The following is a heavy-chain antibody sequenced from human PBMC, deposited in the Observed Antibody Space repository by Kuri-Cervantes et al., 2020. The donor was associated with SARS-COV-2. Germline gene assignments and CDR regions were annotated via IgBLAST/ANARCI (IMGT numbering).Heavy chain of an antibody. V-gene: IGHV3-21*01. Sequence: GGSLRLSCAASGFTFSTYSMTWVRQAPGKGLEWVSSISSSSSQRYYVDSVKGRFTISRDNAKNSLYLQMNSLRAEDTAVYYCARDERDYDFWSGYYKDENWYFDLWGRGTLVTVSS. CDR2: ISSSSSQR. CDR3: ARDERDYDFWSGYYKDENWYFDL. J-gene: IGHJ2*01. CDR1: GFTFSTYS. D-gene: IGHD3-3*01.